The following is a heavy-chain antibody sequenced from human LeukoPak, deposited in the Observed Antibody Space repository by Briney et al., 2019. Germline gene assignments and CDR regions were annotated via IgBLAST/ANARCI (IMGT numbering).Heavy chain of an antibody. CDR3: ASNGGSTPPSYYYYYYYMDV. Sequence: TGGSLRLSCAASGFTFSSYAMSWVRQAPGKGLEWVSAISGSGGSTYYADSVKGRFTISGDNSKSTLYLQMNSLRAEDTAVYYCASNGGSTPPSYYYYYYYMDVWGKGTTVTVSS. V-gene: IGHV3-23*01. D-gene: IGHD3-16*01. CDR2: ISGSGGST. CDR1: GFTFSSYA. J-gene: IGHJ6*03.